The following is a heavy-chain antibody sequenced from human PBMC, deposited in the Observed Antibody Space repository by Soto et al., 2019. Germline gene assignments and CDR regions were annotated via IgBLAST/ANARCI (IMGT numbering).Heavy chain of an antibody. Sequence: EVPLVESGGGLVKPGGSLRLSCTVSGFIFSNALMSWVRQAPGKGLEWVGRIKSKADRGTTDYAAPVKGRFIISRNDSKDTLYLQMNGLKTEDTAVYYCTRDYDFDSWGQGTLVTVSS. CDR3: TRDYDFDS. D-gene: IGHD3-16*01. CDR2: IKSKADRGTT. V-gene: IGHV3-15*01. CDR1: GFIFSNAL. J-gene: IGHJ4*02.